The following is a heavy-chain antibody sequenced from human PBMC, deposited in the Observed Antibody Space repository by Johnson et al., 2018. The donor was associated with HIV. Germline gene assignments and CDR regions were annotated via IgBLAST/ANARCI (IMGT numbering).Heavy chain of an antibody. J-gene: IGHJ3*02. D-gene: IGHD3-22*01. CDR3: ARVTKYYFDSSVDAFDI. CDR2: IYSGGRT. CDR1: GFSVSNTY. Sequence: VQLVESGGGVVRPGRSLRLSCVASGFSVSNTYMNWVRQAPGKGLEWVSVIYSGGRTYYADSVRGSFTISRDNSKNTLFLQINSLKTEDTAVYYCARVTKYYFDSSVDAFDIWGQGTVVTVSS. V-gene: IGHV3-66*01.